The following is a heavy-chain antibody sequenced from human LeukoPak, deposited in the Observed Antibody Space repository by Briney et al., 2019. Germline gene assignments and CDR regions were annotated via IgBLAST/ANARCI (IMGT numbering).Heavy chain of an antibody. CDR3: AKDLRVIVVMYYMDV. CDR1: RFTFSNYA. Sequence: PGGSLRLSCAASRFTFSNYAMSWVRQAPGKGLEWVSAISGSGGSTYYADSVKGRFTISRDNSKNTLSLQMNSLRAGDTAVYYCAKDLRVIVVMYYMDVWGKGTTVTVSS. D-gene: IGHD2-2*01. CDR2: ISGSGGST. J-gene: IGHJ6*03. V-gene: IGHV3-23*01.